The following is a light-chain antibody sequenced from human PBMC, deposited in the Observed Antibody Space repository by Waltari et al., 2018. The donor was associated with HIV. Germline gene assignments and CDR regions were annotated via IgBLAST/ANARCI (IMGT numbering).Light chain of an antibody. V-gene: IGKV3-15*01. CDR3: QQYNNWPRT. Sequence: EIVMTQSPATLSVSPGERATLSCRASQSVSSNLAWYQQKPGQAPRLLIYGASTRATGIPARFSGSGSWTEFTLTISSLQSEDFAVYYCQQYNNWPRTFGPGTKVDIK. CDR1: QSVSSN. CDR2: GAS. J-gene: IGKJ3*01.